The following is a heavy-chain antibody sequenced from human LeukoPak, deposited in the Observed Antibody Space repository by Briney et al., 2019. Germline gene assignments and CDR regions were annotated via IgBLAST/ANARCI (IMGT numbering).Heavy chain of an antibody. V-gene: IGHV1-2*02. J-gene: IGHJ6*02. CDR3: AREGVSTYYDFWSGYFLGMDV. CDR2: INPNSGGT. D-gene: IGHD3-3*01. Sequence: SVKVSCKASGYTFTGYYMHWVRQAPGQGLEWMGWINPNSGGTNYAQKFQGRVTMTRDTSISTAYMELSRLRSDDTAVYYCAREGVSTYYDFWSGYFLGMDVWGQGTTVTVSS. CDR1: GYTFTGYY.